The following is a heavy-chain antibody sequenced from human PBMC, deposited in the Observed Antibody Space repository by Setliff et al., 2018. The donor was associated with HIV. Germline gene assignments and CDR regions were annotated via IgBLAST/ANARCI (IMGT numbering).Heavy chain of an antibody. CDR1: GYTFTKYY. Sequence: ASVKVSCKASGYTFTKYYIYWVRQAPEQGLEWMGIINPSGGGTSYAQKFQGRVTMTRDMSTSTVYMELSSLRSEDTAVFYCARVEAAAGTGAFDIWGQGTMVTVSS. J-gene: IGHJ3*02. CDR3: ARVEAAAGTGAFDI. V-gene: IGHV1-46*01. D-gene: IGHD6-13*01. CDR2: INPSGGGT.